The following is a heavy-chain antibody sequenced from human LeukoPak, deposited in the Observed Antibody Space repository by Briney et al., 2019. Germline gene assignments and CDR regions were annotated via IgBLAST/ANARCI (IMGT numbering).Heavy chain of an antibody. J-gene: IGHJ6*03. Sequence: PGGSLRLSCAASGFTFNSYGMHWVRQAPGKGLEWVAFIRFDGSYKDYADSVKGRFTISRDNAKNTLYLQMNSLRAEDTAVYYCARVESGYYYYYYMDVWGKGSTVTVSS. CDR1: GFTFNSYG. CDR3: ARVESGYYYYYYMDV. D-gene: IGHD1-14*01. V-gene: IGHV3-30*02. CDR2: IRFDGSYK.